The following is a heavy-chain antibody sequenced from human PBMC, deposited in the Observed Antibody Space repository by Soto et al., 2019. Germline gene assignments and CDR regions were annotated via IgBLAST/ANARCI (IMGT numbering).Heavy chain of an antibody. CDR2: IKEDGNEK. V-gene: IGHV3-7*01. D-gene: IGHD3-10*01. CDR3: ARDRGLPDSFDI. Sequence: PGGSLRLSCEVSGFNFSDYWMSWVRQAPGKGLEWVANIKEDGNEKDYVDSVKGRFTIFRDNAKNSVYLQMNSLRAEDTAVYFCARDRGLPDSFDIWGQGTMVTV. J-gene: IGHJ3*02. CDR1: GFNFSDYW.